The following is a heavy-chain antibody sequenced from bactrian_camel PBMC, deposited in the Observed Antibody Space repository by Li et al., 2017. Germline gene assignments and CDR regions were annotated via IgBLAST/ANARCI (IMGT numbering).Heavy chain of an antibody. J-gene: IGHJ4*01. Sequence: QLVESGGGLVQPGGSLRLSCAASGFTFSDCYMTWVRQAPGKGLEWVSSIGFDGSGIYYADSVKGRFSMSRDNAKENTAYLQMNSLKSEDTALYYCALDSSTYCSGGYCYTRGDMTTGARGPRSPS. CDR1: GFTFSDCY. D-gene: IGHD2*01. CDR3: ALDSSTYCSGGYCYTRGDMTT. V-gene: IGHV3S6*01. CDR2: IGFDGSGI.